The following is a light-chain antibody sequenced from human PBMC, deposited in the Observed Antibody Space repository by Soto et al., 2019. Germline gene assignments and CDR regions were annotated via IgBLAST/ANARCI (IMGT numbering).Light chain of an antibody. CDR3: QQRTDSS. CDR2: DAS. V-gene: IGKV3-11*01. CDR1: QSISTY. Sequence: EIVLTQSPATLSMSPGERATLSCRASQSISTYLAWYQQKPGQAPRLLIYDASIRATGIPARFSGSGSGTDFPLTTSSLEPKDFAVIYCQQRTDSSSGGGPKVEIK. J-gene: IGKJ4*01.